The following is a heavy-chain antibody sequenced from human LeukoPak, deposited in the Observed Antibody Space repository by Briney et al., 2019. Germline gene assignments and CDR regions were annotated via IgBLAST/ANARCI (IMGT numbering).Heavy chain of an antibody. J-gene: IGHJ6*03. Sequence: PGGSLRLSCAASGFSVSTFYMSWVRQAPGKGLEWVSAISGSGGSTYYADSVKGRFTISRDNSKNTLYLQMNSLRAEDTAVYYCAKHAPTMHYYYYYMDVWGKGTTVTVSS. CDR2: ISGSGGST. D-gene: IGHD2-2*01. CDR1: GFSVSTFY. V-gene: IGHV3-23*01. CDR3: AKHAPTMHYYYYYMDV.